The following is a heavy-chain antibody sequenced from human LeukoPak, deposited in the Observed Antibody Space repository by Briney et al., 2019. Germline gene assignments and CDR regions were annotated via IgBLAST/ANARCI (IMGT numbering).Heavy chain of an antibody. CDR1: GFTVSSGY. CDR3: ASRSYTVTTVVDY. V-gene: IGHV3-53*01. J-gene: IGHJ4*02. Sequence: GGSLRLSCAASGFTVSSGYMNWVRQAQGKGLEWVSVINSGGGTNYADSVKGRFTISRDNSRNTVYLQMNSLRAEDTAVYYCASRSYTVTTVVDYWGQGTLVTVSS. CDR2: INSGGGT. D-gene: IGHD4-11*01.